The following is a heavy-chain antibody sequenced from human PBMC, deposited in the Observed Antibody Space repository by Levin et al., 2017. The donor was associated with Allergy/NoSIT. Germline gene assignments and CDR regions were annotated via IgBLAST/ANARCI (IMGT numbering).Heavy chain of an antibody. CDR3: AKYGDYGAYFDS. J-gene: IGHJ4*02. CDR1: GFTFSSCT. CDR2: ISGSGDIT. Sequence: GESLKISCAASGFTFSSCTMRCVRQAPGKGLEWVSSISGSGDITYYADSVKGRFTISRDNSKNMLYLQLNTLRAEDTAVYYCAKYGDYGAYFDSWGQGNLVTVSS. D-gene: IGHD4-17*01. V-gene: IGHV3-23*01.